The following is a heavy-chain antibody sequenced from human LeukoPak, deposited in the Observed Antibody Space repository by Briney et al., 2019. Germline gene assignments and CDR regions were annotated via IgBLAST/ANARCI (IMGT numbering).Heavy chain of an antibody. CDR3: ARVGDYGDYGGPSYNWFDP. CDR2: IKQDGSEK. CDR1: GFTFSSYW. D-gene: IGHD4-17*01. Sequence: GGSLRLSCAASGFTFSSYWMSWVRQAPGKGLEWVANIKQDGSEKYYVDSVKGRFTISRDNAKNSLYLQMNSLRAEDTAVYYCARVGDYGDYGGPSYNWFDPWGQGTLVTVSS. V-gene: IGHV3-7*01. J-gene: IGHJ5*02.